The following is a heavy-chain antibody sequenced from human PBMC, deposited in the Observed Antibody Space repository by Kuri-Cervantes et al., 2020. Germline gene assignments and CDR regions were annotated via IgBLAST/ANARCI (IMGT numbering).Heavy chain of an antibody. CDR1: GFTFSSYS. V-gene: IGHV3-48*04. Sequence: GGSLRLSCAASGFTFSSYSMNWVRQAPGKGLEWVSYISSSGSTIYYADSVKGRFTISRDNAKNSLYLQMNSLRAEDTAVYYCARDRGQQLVLGGAFDIWGQGTMVTVSS. CDR2: ISSSGSTI. CDR3: ARDRGQQLVLGGAFDI. D-gene: IGHD6-13*01. J-gene: IGHJ3*02.